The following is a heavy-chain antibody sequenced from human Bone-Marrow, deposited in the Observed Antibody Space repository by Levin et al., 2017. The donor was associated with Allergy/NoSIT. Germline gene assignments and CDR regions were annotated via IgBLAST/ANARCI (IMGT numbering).Heavy chain of an antibody. V-gene: IGHV3-33*01. CDR3: ARDSTMQNSLQPQNWFDP. CDR2: IWYDGSNK. Sequence: GESLKISCAASGFTFSSYGMHWVRQAPGKGLEWVAVIWYDGSNKYYADSVKGRFTISRDNSKNTLYLQMNSLRAEDTAVYYCARDSTMQNSLQPQNWFDPWGQGTLVTVSS. CDR1: GFTFSSYG. J-gene: IGHJ5*02. D-gene: IGHD2-2*01.